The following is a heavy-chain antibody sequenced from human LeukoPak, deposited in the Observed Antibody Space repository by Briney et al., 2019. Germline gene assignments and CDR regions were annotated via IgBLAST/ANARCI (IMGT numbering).Heavy chain of an antibody. J-gene: IGHJ4*02. CDR2: ITNSGDGT. D-gene: IGHD6-19*01. CDR3: AKATYSSGWFDFEY. V-gene: IGHV3-23*01. Sequence: GGSLRLSCAASGFTFSNYAMSWVRQAPGKGLEWVSAITNSGDGTYYADSVKGRFTISRDNSKKTLYLQMNSLRAEDTAVYYCAKATYSSGWFDFEYWGQGTLVTVSS. CDR1: GFTFSNYA.